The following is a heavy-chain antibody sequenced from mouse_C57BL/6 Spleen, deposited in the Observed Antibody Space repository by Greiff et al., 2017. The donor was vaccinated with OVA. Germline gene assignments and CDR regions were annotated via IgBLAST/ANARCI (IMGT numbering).Heavy chain of an antibody. D-gene: IGHD2-3*01. CDR2: IHPNSGST. J-gene: IGHJ3*01. CDR3: ARRYDGYYERFAY. Sequence: QVQLQQPGAELVKPGASVKLSCKASGYTFTSYWMHWVKQRPGQGLEWIGMIHPNSGSTNYNEKFKSKATLTVDKSSSTAYMQLSSLTSEDSAVYYCARRYDGYYERFAYWGQGTLVTVSA. V-gene: IGHV1-64*01. CDR1: GYTFTSYW.